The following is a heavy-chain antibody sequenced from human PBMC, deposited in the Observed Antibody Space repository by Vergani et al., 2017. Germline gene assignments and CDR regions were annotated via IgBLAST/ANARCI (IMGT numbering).Heavy chain of an antibody. J-gene: IGHJ4*02. CDR3: ARDLRGAGIVGATTLDY. CDR1: GYTFTSYY. CDR2: INPSGGST. V-gene: IGHV1-46*01. D-gene: IGHD1-26*01. Sequence: QVQLVQSGAEVKKPGASVKVSCKASGYTFTSYYMHWVRQAPGQGLEWMGIINPSGGSTSYAQKFQGRVTMTRDTSTSTVYMELSSLRSEDTAVYYCARDLRGAGIVGATTLDYWGQGTLVTVSS.